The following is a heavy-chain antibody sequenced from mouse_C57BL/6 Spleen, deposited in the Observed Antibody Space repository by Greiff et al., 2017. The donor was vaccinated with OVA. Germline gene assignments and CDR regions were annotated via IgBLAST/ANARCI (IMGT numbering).Heavy chain of an antibody. J-gene: IGHJ3*01. Sequence: QVQLQQSGAELVKPGASVKISCKASGYAFSSYWMNWVKQRPGKGLEWIGQIYPGDGDTNYNGKFKGKAKLTADKSSSTAYMQLSSLTSEDSAVYFCARGEDGYYVMFAYWGQGTLVTVSA. CDR3: ARGEDGYYVMFAY. D-gene: IGHD2-3*01. CDR1: GYAFSSYW. CDR2: IYPGDGDT. V-gene: IGHV1-80*01.